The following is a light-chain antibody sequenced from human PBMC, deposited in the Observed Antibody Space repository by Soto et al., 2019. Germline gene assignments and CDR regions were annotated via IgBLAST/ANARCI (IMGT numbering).Light chain of an antibody. J-gene: IGKJ2*01. CDR3: MQAIQNPDT. V-gene: IGKV2-28*01. CDR1: QSLLHSNGYNY. Sequence: DIVMTQSPLSLPVTPGEPASISCRSSQSLLHSNGYNYLDWYLQKPGQSPQLLIYLGSNLASGVPDRFSGSGSGTDFTLKISRVEAEDVGVYYCMQAIQNPDTFGQGTKVEIK. CDR2: LGS.